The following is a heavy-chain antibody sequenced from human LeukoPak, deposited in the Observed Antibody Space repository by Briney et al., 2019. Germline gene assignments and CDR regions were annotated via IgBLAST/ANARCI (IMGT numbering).Heavy chain of an antibody. CDR2: LYYSGST. CDR3: ARGDQGYFDY. J-gene: IGHJ4*02. CDR1: GVSISSGSYS. V-gene: IGHV4-30-4*07. Sequence: PSETLSLTCAVSGVSISSGSYSWSWIRQPPGKGLEWIGSLYYSGSTYYNPSLKSRVTISVDTSKNQLSLKLSSVTAADTAVYYCARGDQGYFDYWGQGTLVTVSS.